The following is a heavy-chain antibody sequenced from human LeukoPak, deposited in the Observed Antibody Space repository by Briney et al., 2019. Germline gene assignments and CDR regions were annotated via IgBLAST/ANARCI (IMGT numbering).Heavy chain of an antibody. Sequence: ASVKVSCKASGYTFTSYGISWVRQAPGQGLEWMGWISAYNGNTNYAQKLQGRVTMTTDTSTSTAYMELRSPRSDDTAVYYCARVPHVFWDKNWFDPGGQGTLVTVSS. J-gene: IGHJ5*02. D-gene: IGHD3-3*01. CDR3: ARVPHVFWDKNWFDP. CDR2: ISAYNGNT. CDR1: GYTFTSYG. V-gene: IGHV1-18*01.